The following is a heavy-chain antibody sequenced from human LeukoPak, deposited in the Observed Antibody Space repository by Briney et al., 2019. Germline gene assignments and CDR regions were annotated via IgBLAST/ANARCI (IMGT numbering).Heavy chain of an antibody. D-gene: IGHD6-13*01. Sequence: GGSLRLSCAASGFTFSSYAMSWVRQAPGKGLEWVSAISGSGGSTYYADSVKGRFTISRDNSKNTLYLQMNSLRAEDTAVYYCAKDPFRHSSSPTTYYMDVWGKGTTVTVSS. J-gene: IGHJ6*03. CDR3: AKDPFRHSSSPTTYYMDV. CDR1: GFTFSSYA. V-gene: IGHV3-23*01. CDR2: ISGSGGST.